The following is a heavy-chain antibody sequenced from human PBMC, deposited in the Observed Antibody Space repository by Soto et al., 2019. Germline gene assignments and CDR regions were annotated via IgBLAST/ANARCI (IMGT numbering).Heavy chain of an antibody. CDR2: ISWNSGSI. V-gene: IGHV3-9*01. CDR1: GFTFDDYA. Sequence: GGPLRLSCAASGFTFDDYAMHWVRQAPGKGLEWVSGISWNSGSIGYADSVKGRFTISRDNAKSSLYLQMNSLRAEDTAVYYCAEAGRLYYYDSSGYYYDAFDIWGQGTMVTVSS. J-gene: IGHJ3*02. CDR3: AEAGRLYYYDSSGYYYDAFDI. D-gene: IGHD3-22*01.